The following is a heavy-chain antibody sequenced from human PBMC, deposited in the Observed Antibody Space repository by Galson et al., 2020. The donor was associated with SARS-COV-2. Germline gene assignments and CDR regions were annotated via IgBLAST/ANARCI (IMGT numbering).Heavy chain of an antibody. CDR3: AKPSSFTVGATTRFYFDS. V-gene: IGHV3-23*01. J-gene: IGHJ4*02. Sequence: GESLKISCATSRFTFTTYALTWFRQAPGKGLEWVSTISGSGDTTYYADSVKGRFTISRDNSENTLFLQMNSLRAEDTAVYYCAKPSSFTVGATTRFYFDSWGQGTLVTVSS. CDR2: ISGSGDTT. CDR1: RFTFTTYA. D-gene: IGHD1-26*01.